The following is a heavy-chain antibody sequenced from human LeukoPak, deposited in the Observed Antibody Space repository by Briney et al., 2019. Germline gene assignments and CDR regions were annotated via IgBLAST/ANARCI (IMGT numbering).Heavy chain of an antibody. CDR1: GFTFSTYW. J-gene: IGHJ4*02. V-gene: IGHV3-7*01. Sequence: PGGSLRLSCAASGFTFSTYWTSWVRQAPGKGLEWVANIKQDGSEKYYVDSVKGRFTISRDNAKNSLYLQMSSLRAEDAAVYYCARDQYYWGQGALVTVSS. CDR3: ARDQYY. CDR2: IKQDGSEK.